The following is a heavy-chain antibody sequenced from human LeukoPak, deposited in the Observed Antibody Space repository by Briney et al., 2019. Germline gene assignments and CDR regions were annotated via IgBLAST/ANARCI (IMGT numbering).Heavy chain of an antibody. Sequence: GGSLRLSCVASGFSFSNYWMSWVRQAPGKGLEWVANIKQGGSQKNYVDSVKGRFTISRDNAKNPLYLQMNSLRAEDTAVYYCASDRFSSGDFWGQGTLVAVSS. CDR1: GFSFSNYW. J-gene: IGHJ4*02. V-gene: IGHV3-7*01. CDR3: ASDRFSSGDF. CDR2: IKQGGSQK. D-gene: IGHD6-19*01.